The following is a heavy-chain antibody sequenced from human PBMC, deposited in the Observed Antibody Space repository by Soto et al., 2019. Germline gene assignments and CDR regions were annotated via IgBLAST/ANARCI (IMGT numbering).Heavy chain of an antibody. D-gene: IGHD4-17*01. Sequence: EVQLVESGGGLVQPGGSLRLSCAASGFTVSSNYMSWVRQAPGKGLEWVSVIYSGGSTSYADSVKGRFTISRDNSKNTLYLQMNSLRAEDTAVYYCARENYGDYVDYWGQGTLVTVSS. V-gene: IGHV3-66*01. CDR2: IYSGGST. CDR3: ARENYGDYVDY. CDR1: GFTVSSNY. J-gene: IGHJ4*02.